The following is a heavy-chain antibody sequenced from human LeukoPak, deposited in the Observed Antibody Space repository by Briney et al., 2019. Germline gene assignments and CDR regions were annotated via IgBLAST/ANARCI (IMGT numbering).Heavy chain of an antibody. Sequence: ASVKVSCKASGYTFTTYGIVWVRQAPGQGLEWMGWISAYNGNTNYAQKLQGRFTMTTDTSTSTAYMELNSLRSDDTAVYYCARVIYGDYGDDVYEIWGQGTMVTVSS. V-gene: IGHV1-18*01. D-gene: IGHD4-17*01. J-gene: IGHJ3*02. CDR2: ISAYNGNT. CDR3: ARVIYGDYGDDVYEI. CDR1: GYTFTTYG.